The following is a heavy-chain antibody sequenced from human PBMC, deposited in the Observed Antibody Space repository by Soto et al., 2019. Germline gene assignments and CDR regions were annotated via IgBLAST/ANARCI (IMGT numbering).Heavy chain of an antibody. V-gene: IGHV3-33*01. CDR2: IWYDGSKK. Sequence: PGGSLRLSCAASGFTFSSYGMHWVRQAPGKGLEWVAVIWYDGSKKYYADSVKGRVTISRDNSKNKLYLQMDSLRAEDTAVYYCARVWGTYPYPDDYWGQGTLVNVSS. CDR1: GFTFSSYG. J-gene: IGHJ4*02. D-gene: IGHD3-16*02. CDR3: ARVWGTYPYPDDY.